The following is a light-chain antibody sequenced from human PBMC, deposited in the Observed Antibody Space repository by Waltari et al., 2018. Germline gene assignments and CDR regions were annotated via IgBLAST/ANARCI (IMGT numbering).Light chain of an antibody. CDR2: GAS. Sequence: DIQMTQSPSSLSATVGDRLTITCQASLDISSYLNWYQQKPGRAPKLLIYGASNLETGVPSRFSGSGSGTDFVFTINNLHPEDFATYYCQQYGSLPSTFGGGTTVEIQ. CDR3: QQYGSLPST. V-gene: IGKV1-33*01. J-gene: IGKJ4*01. CDR1: LDISSY.